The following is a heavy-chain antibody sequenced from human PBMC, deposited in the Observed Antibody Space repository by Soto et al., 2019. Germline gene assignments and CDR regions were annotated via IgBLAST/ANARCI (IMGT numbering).Heavy chain of an antibody. CDR1: GFSFSSYT. CDR3: ASPVVVVAATDAFDI. V-gene: IGHV3-48*01. J-gene: IGHJ3*02. Sequence: EVQLVESGGGLVQPGGSLRLSCAASGFSFSSYTMNWVRQAPGKGLEWISYISTSSSTIYYADSVRGRFTISRDNAKNSLYLQMNSLRAEDTAVYYCASPVVVVAATDAFDIRGQGTMVTVAS. CDR2: ISTSSSTI. D-gene: IGHD2-15*01.